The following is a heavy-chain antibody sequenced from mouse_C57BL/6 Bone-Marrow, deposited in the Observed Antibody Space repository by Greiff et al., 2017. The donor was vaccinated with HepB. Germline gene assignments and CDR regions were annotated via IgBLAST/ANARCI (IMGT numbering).Heavy chain of an antibody. D-gene: IGHD2-5*01. V-gene: IGHV5-6*01. CDR2: ISSGGSYT. CDR1: GFPFSSYG. J-gene: IGHJ3*01. Sequence: EVQRVESGGDLVQPGGSLKLSCAASGFPFSSYGMSWVRQTPDTRLEWVATISSGGSYTYYPDSVKGRFTISRDNAKNTLYLQMSSLKSEDTAMYYCARRGYSKGGCADWGQGTLVTVAA. CDR3: ARRGYSKGGCAD.